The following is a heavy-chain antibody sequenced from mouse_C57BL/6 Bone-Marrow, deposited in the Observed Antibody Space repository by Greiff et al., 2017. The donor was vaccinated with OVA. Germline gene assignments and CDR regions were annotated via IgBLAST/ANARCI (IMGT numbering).Heavy chain of an antibody. CDR2: IYPRSGNT. D-gene: IGHD2-4*01. CDR3: ARGRGLRRGWFAY. V-gene: IGHV1-81*01. J-gene: IGHJ3*01. CDR1: GYTFTSYG. Sequence: QVQLKESGAELARPGASVKLSCKASGYTFTSYGISWVKQRTGQGLEWIGEIYPRSGNTYYNEKFKGKATLTADKSSSTAYMELRSLTSEDSAVYFCARGRGLRRGWFAYWGQGTLVTVSA.